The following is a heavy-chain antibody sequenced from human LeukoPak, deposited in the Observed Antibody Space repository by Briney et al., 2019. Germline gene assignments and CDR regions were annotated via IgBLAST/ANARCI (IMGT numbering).Heavy chain of an antibody. Sequence: PGGSLRLSCAASGFTFSSYAMSWVRQAPGKGLEWVSGISGSGDNTYYADSVKGRFTISRDNSKNTIYLQMNSLRAEDTAVYYCAKERYTSGWDYFDYWGQGTLVTVSS. J-gene: IGHJ4*02. CDR1: GFTFSSYA. V-gene: IGHV3-23*01. D-gene: IGHD6-19*01. CDR3: AKERYTSGWDYFDY. CDR2: ISGSGDNT.